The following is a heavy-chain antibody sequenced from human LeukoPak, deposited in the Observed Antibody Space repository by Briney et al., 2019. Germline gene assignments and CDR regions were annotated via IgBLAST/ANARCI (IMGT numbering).Heavy chain of an antibody. J-gene: IGHJ4*02. CDR2: IWYDGSEK. CDR1: GFTFSSYG. CDR3: ARDASVGAVPAPFDY. Sequence: GRSLRLSCAASGFTFSSYGMHWVRQAPGKGLEWVALIWYDGSEKYYADSVKGRFIISRDNSKKTLYLQMNSLRAEDTAVYYCARDASVGAVPAPFDYWGQGTLVTVSS. V-gene: IGHV3-33*08. D-gene: IGHD1-26*01.